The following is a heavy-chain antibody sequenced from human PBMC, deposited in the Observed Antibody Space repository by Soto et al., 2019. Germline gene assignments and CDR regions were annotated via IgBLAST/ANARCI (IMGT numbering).Heavy chain of an antibody. V-gene: IGHV3-74*01. CDR3: ARGGAMGVDY. D-gene: IGHD1-26*01. CDR2: IYFDGITT. Sequence: EVQLVESGGGVVQPGGSLRLSCTASGFTFNTHWMHWVRQAPGKGLVLVSRIYFDGITTNYADSVKGRLTVSRDNAKNTVYLHVNTLRDEDTAVYYCARGGAMGVDYWGQGTLVTVSS. CDR1: GFTFNTHW. J-gene: IGHJ4*02.